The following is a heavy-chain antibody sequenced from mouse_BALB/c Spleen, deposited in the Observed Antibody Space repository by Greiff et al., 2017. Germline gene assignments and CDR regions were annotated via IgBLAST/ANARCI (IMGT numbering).Heavy chain of an antibody. CDR2: ISSGGSYT. D-gene: IGHD1-1*01. CDR1: GFTFSSYT. V-gene: IGHV5-6-4*01. J-gene: IGHJ4*01. Sequence: DVMLVESGGGLVKPGGSLKLSCAASGFTFSSYTMSWVRQTPEKRLEWVATISSGGSYTYYPDSVKGRFTISRDNAKNTLYLQMSSLKSEDTAMYYCTRDGSSFLMDYWGQGTSVTVSS. CDR3: TRDGSSFLMDY.